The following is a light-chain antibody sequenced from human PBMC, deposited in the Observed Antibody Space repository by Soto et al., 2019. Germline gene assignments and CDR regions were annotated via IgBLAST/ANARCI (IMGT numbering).Light chain of an antibody. CDR3: QQYGSSGP. V-gene: IGKV3-11*01. CDR1: QSVSSY. J-gene: IGKJ1*01. CDR2: DAS. Sequence: EIVLTQSPSTLSLSPGERATLSFRASQSVSSYLAWYQQRPGQAPRLLIYDASYRATDIPPRFSGSGSGTDFTLTISRLEPEDFAVYYCQQYGSSGPFGQGSKVDIK.